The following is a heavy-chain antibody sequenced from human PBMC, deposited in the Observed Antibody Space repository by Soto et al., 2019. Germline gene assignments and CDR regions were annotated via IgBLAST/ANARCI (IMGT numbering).Heavy chain of an antibody. J-gene: IGHJ6*02. V-gene: IGHV3-53*01. D-gene: IGHD2-2*02. CDR2: IYSGGST. CDR3: ARVLIVVVPAAIQWNGMDG. Sequence: PGGSRRLSCAASRFTLSSNYMSWDRQAPGKGLEWVSVIYSGGSTYYADSVKGRFTISRDKSKNTRYLQMNSLRAEDTAVSYCARVLIVVVPAAIQWNGMDGWGQGTTVTVSS. CDR1: RFTLSSNY.